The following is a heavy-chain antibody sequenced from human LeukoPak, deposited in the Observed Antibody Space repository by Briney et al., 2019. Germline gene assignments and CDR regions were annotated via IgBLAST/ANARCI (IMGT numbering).Heavy chain of an antibody. CDR1: GYTFTSYG. Sequence: ASVKVSCKASGYTFTSYGISWVRQAPGQGLEWMGWISAYNGNTHYAQKLQGRVTMTTDTSTSTVYMELRSLRSDDTAVYYCARGSPPRGNYDGRGYYSYYFDYWGQGTLVTVSS. V-gene: IGHV1-18*01. CDR3: ARGSPPRGNYDGRGYYSYYFDY. CDR2: ISAYNGNT. J-gene: IGHJ4*02. D-gene: IGHD3-22*01.